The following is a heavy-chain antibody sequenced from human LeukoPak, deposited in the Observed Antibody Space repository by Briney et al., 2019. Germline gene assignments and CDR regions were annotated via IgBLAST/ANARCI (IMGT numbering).Heavy chain of an antibody. D-gene: IGHD3-3*01. Sequence: GASVKVSCKASGYTFVSYDINWVRKATGQGLEWMGWMNPGSGNTGYAQKFQGRVTMTRDTSISTAYMELSGLRSEDTAVYYCARLSETAAYYYTTGYYYLGYWGQGTLVTVDS. CDR2: MNPGSGNT. CDR1: GYTFVSYD. V-gene: IGHV1-8*02. J-gene: IGHJ4*02. CDR3: ARLSETAAYYYTTGYYYLGY.